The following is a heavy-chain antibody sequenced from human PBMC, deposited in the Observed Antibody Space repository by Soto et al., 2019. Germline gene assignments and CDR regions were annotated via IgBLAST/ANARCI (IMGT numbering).Heavy chain of an antibody. CDR1: GGSLSDYY. CDR3: ARGRAAYRWGNV. D-gene: IGHD2-15*01. J-gene: IGHJ6*01. V-gene: IGHV4-34*01. CDR2: IHPSGST. Sequence: QVQLQQWGAGLLKPSETLSLTCAVSGGSLSDYYWPWIRQSPGKGLEWIGEIHPSGSTNYNPSLRSRVKISLDTSKNQLSLKLSSLPAADTGVSYCARGRAAYRWGNVWGHGTTVTVSS.